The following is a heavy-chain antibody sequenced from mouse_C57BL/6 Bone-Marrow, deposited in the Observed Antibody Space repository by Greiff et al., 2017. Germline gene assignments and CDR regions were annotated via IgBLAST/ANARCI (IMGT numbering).Heavy chain of an antibody. Sequence: EVHLVESGGDLVKPGGSLKLSCAASGFTFSSYGMSWVRQTPDKRLEWVATIRSGGSYTYYPDSVKGRFTISRDNAKNTLYLQMSSLKSEDTAMYYCARHCYGSSFDYWGQGTTLTVSS. CDR1: GFTFSSYG. D-gene: IGHD1-1*01. CDR3: ARHCYGSSFDY. V-gene: IGHV5-6*01. CDR2: IRSGGSYT. J-gene: IGHJ2*01.